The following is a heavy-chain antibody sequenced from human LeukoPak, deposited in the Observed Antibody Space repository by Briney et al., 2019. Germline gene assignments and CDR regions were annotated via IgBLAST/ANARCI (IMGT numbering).Heavy chain of an antibody. J-gene: IGHJ4*02. CDR1: GFTFSSYA. V-gene: IGHV3-23*01. Sequence: GGSLRLSCAASGFTFSSYAMCWVRQAPGRGLGWGSGIFGSGGSTHYADSVKGRFTISRDNSKNTVYLKMHSLRAEDTAVYYCAKTTTGYSSGRFPGWSVDYWGQGTLVTVSS. D-gene: IGHD6-19*01. CDR2: IFGSGGST. CDR3: AKTTTGYSSGRFPGWSVDY.